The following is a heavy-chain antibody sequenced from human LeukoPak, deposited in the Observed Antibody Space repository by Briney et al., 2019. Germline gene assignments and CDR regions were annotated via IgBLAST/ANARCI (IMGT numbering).Heavy chain of an antibody. CDR3: AKRDHYSDSSGYPTPAY. J-gene: IGHJ4*02. CDR2: IRYNGSNK. D-gene: IGHD3-22*01. V-gene: IGHV3-30*02. Sequence: GGSLRLSWAASGFTFGSYGMHSVRQAPGKGLEWGAFIRYNGSNKYYADSVKGRFTMSRDNSKNPRYLEMYSLTDEATAVYYCAKRDHYSDSSGYPTPAYWGQGTLVTVSS. CDR1: GFTFGSYG.